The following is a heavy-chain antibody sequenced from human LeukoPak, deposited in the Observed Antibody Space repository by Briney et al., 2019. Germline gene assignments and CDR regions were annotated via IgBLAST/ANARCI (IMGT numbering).Heavy chain of an antibody. D-gene: IGHD3-10*01. V-gene: IGHV4-59*08. J-gene: IGHJ6*03. CDR3: ATYYGSGSYSIFYYYYCMDV. Sequence: PSETLSLTCTVSGGSISSYYWSWIRQPPGKGLEWIGYIYYSGSTNYNPSLKSRVTISVDTSKNQFSLKLSSVTAADTAVYYCATYYGSGSYSIFYYYYCMDVWGKGTTVTVSS. CDR2: IYYSGST. CDR1: GGSISSYY.